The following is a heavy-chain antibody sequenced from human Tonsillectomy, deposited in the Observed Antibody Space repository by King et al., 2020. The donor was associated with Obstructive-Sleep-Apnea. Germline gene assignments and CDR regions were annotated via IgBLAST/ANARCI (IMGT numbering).Heavy chain of an antibody. CDR2: IHWDDDK. CDR1: GFSLSTNGMG. D-gene: IGHD1-1*01. Sequence: ITLKESGPTLVKPTQTLTLTCTFSGFSLSTNGMGVAWIRQPPGKALEWLALIHWDDDKRYSPPLKNRLTITKDTSENQVVLTMANMDPVDTGTYFCAHRDPTGLFDYWGQGTLVTVS. J-gene: IGHJ4*02. V-gene: IGHV2-5*02. CDR3: AHRDPTGLFDY.